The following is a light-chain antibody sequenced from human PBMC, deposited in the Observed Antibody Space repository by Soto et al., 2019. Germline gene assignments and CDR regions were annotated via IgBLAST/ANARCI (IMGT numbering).Light chain of an antibody. V-gene: IGKV3-11*01. CDR2: DAS. CDR3: QQRSNWPPWT. J-gene: IGKJ1*01. CDR1: QSVDNY. Sequence: EIVLTQSPATLSLSPGERATLSCRASQSVDNYLDWYQQKPGQAPRLLIYDASNRATGIPARFSGSGSGTDFTLTISSLEPEDFAVYYCQQRSNWPPWTCGQGTKVDI.